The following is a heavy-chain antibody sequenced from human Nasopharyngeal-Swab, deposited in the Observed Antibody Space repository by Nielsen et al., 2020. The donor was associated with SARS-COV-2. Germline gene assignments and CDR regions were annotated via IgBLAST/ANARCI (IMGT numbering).Heavy chain of an antibody. CDR2: ISAYNGNT. Sequence: WVRQAPGQGLEWMGWISAYNGNTNYAQKLQGRVTITADESTSTAYMELSSLRSEDTAVYYCASWVVATRDTNYYYYGMDVWGQGTTVTVSS. CDR3: ASWVVATRDTNYYYYGMDV. J-gene: IGHJ6*02. V-gene: IGHV1-18*01. D-gene: IGHD5-12*01.